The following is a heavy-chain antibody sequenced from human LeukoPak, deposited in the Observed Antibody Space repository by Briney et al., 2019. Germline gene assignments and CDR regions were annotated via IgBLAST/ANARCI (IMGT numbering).Heavy chain of an antibody. J-gene: IGHJ4*02. CDR2: IVVGSGNT. CDR1: GFTFTSSA. Sequence: GASVKVSCKASGFTFTSSAVQWVRQARGQRLEWKGWIVVGSGNTNYAQKFQERVTITRDMSTSTAYMELSSLRSEDTAVYYCAAVLVRSGGPSNWGQGTLVTVSS. CDR3: AAVLVRSGGPSN. V-gene: IGHV1-58*01. D-gene: IGHD2-8*01.